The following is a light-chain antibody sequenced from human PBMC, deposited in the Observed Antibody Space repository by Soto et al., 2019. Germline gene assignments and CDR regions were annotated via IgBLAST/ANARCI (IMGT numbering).Light chain of an antibody. J-gene: IGKJ1*01. CDR1: QSISSY. V-gene: IGKV1-39*01. CDR2: AAS. Sequence: DIQVTQSPTSLSSSLLDIVTITCRASQSISSYLNWYQQKPGKAPKLLIYAASSLQSGVPSRFSGSGSGTDFTLTISSLQPEDFATYYCQQSYSTPQTFGQGTKVDIK. CDR3: QQSYSTPQT.